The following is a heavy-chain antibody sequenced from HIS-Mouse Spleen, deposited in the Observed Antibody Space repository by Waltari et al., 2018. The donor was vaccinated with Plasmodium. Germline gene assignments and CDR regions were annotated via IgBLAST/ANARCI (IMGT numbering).Heavy chain of an antibody. V-gene: IGHV4-59*01. J-gene: IGHJ4*02. CDR1: GGSIRSSY. Sequence: QVQLQESGPGLVKPSETLSLTCPVSGGSIRSSYWSCIRQPPGKGLEWIAYIYYSGSTNYNPSLKSRVTISVDTSKNQFSLKLSSVTAADTAVFYCARGGYSSSSYYFDYWGQGTLVTVSS. D-gene: IGHD6-6*01. CDR2: IYYSGST. CDR3: ARGGYSSSSYYFDY.